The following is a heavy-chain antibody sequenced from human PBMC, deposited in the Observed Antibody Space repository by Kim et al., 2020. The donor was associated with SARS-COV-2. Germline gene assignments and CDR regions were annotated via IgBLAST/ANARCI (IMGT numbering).Heavy chain of an antibody. V-gene: IGHV3-48*02. J-gene: IGHJ3*02. CDR2: IFSGTDSI. CDR3: ARDYSYAFDI. Sequence: GGSLRLSCAASGFSFSSYSMNCVRQAPGKGLEWVSYIFSGTDSIYYADSVKGRFTISRDNAKNSLYLQMNSLRDEDTAIYYCARDYSYAFDIWGQGTMVTVSP. D-gene: IGHD2-15*01. CDR1: GFSFSSYS.